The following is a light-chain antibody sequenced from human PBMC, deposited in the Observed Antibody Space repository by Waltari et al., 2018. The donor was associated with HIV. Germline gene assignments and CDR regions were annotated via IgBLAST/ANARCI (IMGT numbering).Light chain of an antibody. V-gene: IGLV2-11*01. CDR3: CSYAGSYSYVV. CDR2: DVN. J-gene: IGLJ2*01. CDR1: SSDVGGYNY. Sequence: QSALTQPRSVSGSPGQSVTMSCSGTSSDVGGYNYVSLYQQHPGKAPKLMIYDVNKRPSGVPDRFSGSKSGNTASLTISGLQAEDEADYYCCSYAGSYSYVVLGGGTKLTVL.